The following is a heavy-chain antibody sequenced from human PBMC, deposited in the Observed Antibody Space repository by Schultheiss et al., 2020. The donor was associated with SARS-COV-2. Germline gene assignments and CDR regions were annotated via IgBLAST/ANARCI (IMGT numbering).Heavy chain of an antibody. CDR2: ISWNSGSI. J-gene: IGHJ3*02. CDR1: GFTFSSYS. CDR3: ARDARILTGYDAFDI. Sequence: GGSLRLSCAASGFTFSSYSMNWVRQAPGKGLEWVSGISWNSGSIGYADSVKGRFTISRDNAKNSLYLQMNSLRAEDTALYYCARDARILTGYDAFDIWGQGTMVTVSS. D-gene: IGHD3-9*01. V-gene: IGHV3-9*01.